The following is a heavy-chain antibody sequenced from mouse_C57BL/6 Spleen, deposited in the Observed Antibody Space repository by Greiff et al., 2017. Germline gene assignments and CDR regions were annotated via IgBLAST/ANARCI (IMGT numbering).Heavy chain of an antibody. D-gene: IGHD2-1*01. V-gene: IGHV1-80*01. Sequence: VQLQQSGAELVKPGASVKISCKASGYAFSSYWMNWVKQRPGKGLEWIGQIYPGDGDTNYNGKFKGKATLTADKSSSTAYMQLSSLTSEDPAVYFCAREISYGNFYYFDYWGQGTTLTVSS. CDR1: GYAFSSYW. CDR2: IYPGDGDT. J-gene: IGHJ2*01. CDR3: AREISYGNFYYFDY.